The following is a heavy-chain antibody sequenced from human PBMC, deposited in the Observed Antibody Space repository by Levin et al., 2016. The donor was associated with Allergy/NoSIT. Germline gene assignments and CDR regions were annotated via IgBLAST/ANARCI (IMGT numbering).Heavy chain of an antibody. CDR1: GGSISSGGYS. CDR2: IYHGGST. D-gene: IGHD6-13*01. V-gene: IGHV4-30-2*01. CDR3: ARAVSSSWFDY. J-gene: IGHJ4*02. Sequence: SETLSLTCVVSGGSISSGGYSWSWIRQPPGKGLEWIGNIYHGGSTYYNPSLKSRVTISVDRSKNQFSLKLSSVTAADTAAYYCARAVSSSWFDYWGLGTLVTVSS.